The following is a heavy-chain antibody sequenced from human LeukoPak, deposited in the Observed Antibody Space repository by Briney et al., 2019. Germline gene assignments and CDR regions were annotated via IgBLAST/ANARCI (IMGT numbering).Heavy chain of an antibody. CDR1: GFNFNSYA. D-gene: IGHD4-17*01. V-gene: IGHV3-66*01. CDR3: VREFYGP. J-gene: IGHJ5*02. CDR2: IYSGDTT. Sequence: SGGSLRLSCAASGFNFNSYAMSWVRQAPGRGLEWVSVIYSGDTTFYADSVKDRFTISRDNSKNTVYLQMNNLRGEDTAMYYCVREFYGPWGQGTLVTVSS.